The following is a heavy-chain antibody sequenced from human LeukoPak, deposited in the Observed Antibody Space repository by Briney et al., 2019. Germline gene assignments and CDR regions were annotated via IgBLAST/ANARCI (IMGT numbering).Heavy chain of an antibody. J-gene: IGHJ4*02. CDR3: AREGGAGGYFDY. CDR2: IKQDGSEK. D-gene: IGHD3-16*01. Sequence: QPGGSLRLSCAASGFTFSSYAMSWVRQAPGKGLEWVANIKQDGSEKYFVDSVKGRFTISRDNAKNSLYLQMNSLRAEDTAVYYCAREGGAGGYFDYWGQGTLVTVSS. CDR1: GFTFSSYA. V-gene: IGHV3-7*03.